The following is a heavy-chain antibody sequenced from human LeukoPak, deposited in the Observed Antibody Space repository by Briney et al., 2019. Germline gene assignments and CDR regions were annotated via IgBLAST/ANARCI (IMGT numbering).Heavy chain of an antibody. V-gene: IGHV1-2*04. CDR1: GYTFTGYY. D-gene: IGHD3-10*01. CDR3: ARDYYGSGSYSSSNWFDP. Sequence: ASVKVSCKASGYTFTGYYMHWVRQAPGQGLEWMGWINPNSGGTNYAQKFQGWVTMTRDTSISTAYKELSRLRSDDTAVYYCARDYYGSGSYSSSNWFDPWGQGTLVTVSS. J-gene: IGHJ5*02. CDR2: INPNSGGT.